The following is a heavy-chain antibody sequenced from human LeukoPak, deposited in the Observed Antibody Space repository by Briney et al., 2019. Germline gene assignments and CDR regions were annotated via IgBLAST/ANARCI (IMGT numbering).Heavy chain of an antibody. CDR3: ARVMGTAMATLGSFDP. Sequence: PSQTLSLTCTVSGGSISSGDYYWSWIRQPPGKGLEWIRYIYYSGSTYYNPSLKSRVTISVDTSKNQFSLKLSSVTAADTAVYYCARVMGTAMATLGSFDPWGQGTLVTVSS. D-gene: IGHD5-18*01. V-gene: IGHV4-30-4*01. CDR1: GGSISSGDYY. CDR2: IYYSGST. J-gene: IGHJ5*02.